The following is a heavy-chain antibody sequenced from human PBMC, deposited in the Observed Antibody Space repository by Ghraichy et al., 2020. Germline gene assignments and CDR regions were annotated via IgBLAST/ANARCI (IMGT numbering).Heavy chain of an antibody. CDR1: GGSISSGSYY. V-gene: IGHV4-61*02. D-gene: IGHD6-19*01. J-gene: IGHJ5*02. Sequence: SETLSLTCTVSGGSISSGSYYWSWIRQPAGKGLEWIGRIYTSGSTNYNPSLKSRVTISVDTSKNQFSLKLSSVTAADTAVYYCARDVGWYGLDPWGQGTLVTVSS. CDR2: IYTSGST. CDR3: ARDVGWYGLDP.